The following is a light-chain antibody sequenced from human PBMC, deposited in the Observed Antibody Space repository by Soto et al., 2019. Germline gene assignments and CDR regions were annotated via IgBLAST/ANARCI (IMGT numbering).Light chain of an antibody. CDR1: QTISSW. V-gene: IGKV1-5*03. CDR3: LQYSSHSWT. CDR2: KAS. Sequence: IQMTQSPSTLSGSVGDRVTITCRASQTISSWLAWYQQKKGKAPKILIYKASTLKSGVPSRFRGSGSGTECTLTISRLQPDDVETYYCLQYSSHSWTFGQGTKVDIK. J-gene: IGKJ1*01.